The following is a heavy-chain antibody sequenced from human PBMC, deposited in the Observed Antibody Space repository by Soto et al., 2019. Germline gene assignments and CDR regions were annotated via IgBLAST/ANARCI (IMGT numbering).Heavy chain of an antibody. CDR3: ARGSVEWLKADGMDV. J-gene: IGHJ6*01. Sequence: QVQLVQSGAEVKKPGASVKVSCKASGYTFTSKDINWVRQATGQGHEWMGWMKPNSGNTGYAQKFQGRVTMTRNTSLSTAYMEVSSLRSEDTAVYYGARGSVEWLKADGMDVW. CDR2: MKPNSGNT. CDR1: GYTFTSKD. V-gene: IGHV1-8*01. D-gene: IGHD3-3*01.